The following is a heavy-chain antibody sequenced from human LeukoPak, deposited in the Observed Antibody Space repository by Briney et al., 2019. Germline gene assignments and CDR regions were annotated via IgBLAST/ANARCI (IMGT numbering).Heavy chain of an antibody. CDR1: GYTFTDYY. CDR2: INPNSGGT. J-gene: IGHJ4*02. D-gene: IGHD3-22*01. CDR3: ARDLDSSSYYYVFRY. V-gene: IGHV1-2*02. Sequence: ASVKVSCEASGYTFTDYYIHWVRQAPGQGLEWMGWINPNSGGTKYAQRFQGRVTMTRDTSIGTAYMEVSRLKSDDTAVYYCARDLDSSSYYYVFRYWGQGALVTVSS.